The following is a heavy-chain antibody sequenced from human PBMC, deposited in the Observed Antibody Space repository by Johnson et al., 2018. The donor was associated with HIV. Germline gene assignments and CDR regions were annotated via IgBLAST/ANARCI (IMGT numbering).Heavy chain of an antibody. CDR1: GFTFSNAW. Sequence: VQLVESGGGLVKPGGSLRLSCAASGFTFSNAWMSWVRQAPGKGLEWVSLIYSDGSTYYADSVKGRFTISRDNSKNMVYLQMNSLRAEDTAVYYCAKERGISGGFDFWGQGTMVTVSS. V-gene: IGHV3-66*01. J-gene: IGHJ3*01. CDR2: IYSDGST. D-gene: IGHD2-15*01. CDR3: AKERGISGGFDF.